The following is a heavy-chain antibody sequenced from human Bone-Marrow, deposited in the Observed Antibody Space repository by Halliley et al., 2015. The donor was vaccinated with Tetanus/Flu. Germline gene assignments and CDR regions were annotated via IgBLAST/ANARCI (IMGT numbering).Heavy chain of an antibody. CDR1: GFTFRSYG. D-gene: IGHD5-18*01. CDR3: ARDKRRVGYKSDGMNV. V-gene: IGHV3-33*01. J-gene: IGHJ6*02. CDR2: IWSDGSDK. Sequence: SLRISCAASGFTFRSYGMHWVRQAPGKGLEWVAVIWSDGSDKYYADSVKGRFTISRDNSKNTLYLQMNSLRTEDTAVYFCARDKRRVGYKSDGMNVWGQGITVTFSS.